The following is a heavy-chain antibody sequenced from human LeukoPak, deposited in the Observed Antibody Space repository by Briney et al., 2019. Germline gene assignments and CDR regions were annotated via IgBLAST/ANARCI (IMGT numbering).Heavy chain of an antibody. CDR1: GFTFSSYS. D-gene: IGHD2-2*01. CDR2: ISSSSSYI. V-gene: IGHV3-21*01. CDR3: ARDLCSTSCYFHL. Sequence: GGSLRLSCAASGFTFSSYSMNWVRQAPGKGLEWVSSISSSSSYIYYADSVKGRSIISRDNAKNSLYLQMNSLRAEDTAVYYCARDLCSTSCYFHLRGQGTLVTVSS. J-gene: IGHJ4*02.